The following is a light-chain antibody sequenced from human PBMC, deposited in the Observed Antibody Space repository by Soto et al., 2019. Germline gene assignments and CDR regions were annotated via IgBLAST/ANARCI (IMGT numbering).Light chain of an antibody. CDR1: SSDVGGYNY. J-gene: IGLJ1*01. CDR2: DVS. V-gene: IGLV2-14*01. Sequence: QSVLTQPASVSGSPGQSITISCTGTSSDVGGYNYVSWSQQHPGKAPKLIIHDVSNRPSGVSNRFSGSKSGNTASLTISGLQAEDEADYYCSSYRSSSTLYVFGTGTKVTVL. CDR3: SSYRSSSTLYV.